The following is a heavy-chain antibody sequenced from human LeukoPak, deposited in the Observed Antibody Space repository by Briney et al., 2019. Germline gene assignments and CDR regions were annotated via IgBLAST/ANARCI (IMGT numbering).Heavy chain of an antibody. J-gene: IGHJ4*02. CDR3: ARATGYDATFDY. CDR1: GFTFSSYS. Sequence: GGSLRLSCAASGFTFSSYSMNWVRQAPGKGLEWVSYISSYSGTISYADSVKGRFAISRDNAKNSLYLQMNSLRDEDTAIYYCARATGYDATFDYWGQGTLVTVSS. V-gene: IGHV3-48*02. CDR2: ISSYSGTI. D-gene: IGHD6-13*01.